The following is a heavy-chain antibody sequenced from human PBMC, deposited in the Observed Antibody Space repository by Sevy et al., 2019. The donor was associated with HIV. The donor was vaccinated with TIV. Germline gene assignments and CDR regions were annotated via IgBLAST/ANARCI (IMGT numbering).Heavy chain of an antibody. CDR3: AAHLFGDLGGYYYYYYMDV. CDR2: IVVGSGNT. Sequence: ASVKVSCKASGFTFTSSAVQWVRQARGQRLEWIGWIVVGSGNTNYAQKFQERVTITRDMSTSTAYMELSSLRSEDTAVYYCAAHLFGDLGGYYYYYYMDVWGKGTTVTVSS. D-gene: IGHD4-17*01. CDR1: GFTFTSSA. J-gene: IGHJ6*03. V-gene: IGHV1-58*01.